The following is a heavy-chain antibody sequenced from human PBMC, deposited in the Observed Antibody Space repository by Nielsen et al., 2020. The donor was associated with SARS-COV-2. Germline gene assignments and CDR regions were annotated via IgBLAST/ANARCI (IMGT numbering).Heavy chain of an antibody. Sequence: GGSLRLSCAASGFSFSSYAMTWVRQAPGKGLEWVSSIGTTGDKTFYADSVKGRFTISRGNSKNTLYLQLNSLRAEDTAVFYCAKISGSQRHYFDFWGQGALVTVSS. D-gene: IGHD1-26*01. CDR1: GFSFSSYA. V-gene: IGHV3-23*01. CDR2: IGTTGDKT. J-gene: IGHJ4*02. CDR3: AKISGSQRHYFDF.